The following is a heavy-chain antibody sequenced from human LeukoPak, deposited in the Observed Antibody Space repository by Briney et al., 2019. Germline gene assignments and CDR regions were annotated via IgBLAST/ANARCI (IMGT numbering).Heavy chain of an antibody. CDR2: ISSSGSTI. D-gene: IGHD3-22*01. Sequence: GGSLRLSCAASGFTFSSYSMNWVRQAPGKGLEWVSYISSSGSTIYYADSVKGRFTISRDNAKNSLYLQMNSLRAEDTAVYYCARADMFDSSGYYDYWGQGTLVTVSS. CDR1: GFTFSSYS. V-gene: IGHV3-48*04. CDR3: ARADMFDSSGYYDY. J-gene: IGHJ4*02.